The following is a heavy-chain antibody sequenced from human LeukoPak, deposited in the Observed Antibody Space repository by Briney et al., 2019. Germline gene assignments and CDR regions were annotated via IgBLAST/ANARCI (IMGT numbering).Heavy chain of an antibody. V-gene: IGHV3-23*01. CDR1: GFTFSSYA. Sequence: GGSLRLSCAASGFTFSSYAMSWVRQAPGKGLEWVSVISGSGGSTYYADSVKGRFTISRDNSKNTLYLQMNSLRAEDTAVYYCAKDTGYYYDSSGSFDYWGQGTLVTVSS. J-gene: IGHJ4*02. CDR2: ISGSGGST. CDR3: AKDTGYYYDSSGSFDY. D-gene: IGHD3-22*01.